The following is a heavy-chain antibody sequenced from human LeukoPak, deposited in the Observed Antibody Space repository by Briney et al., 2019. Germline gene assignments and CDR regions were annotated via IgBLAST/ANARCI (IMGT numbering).Heavy chain of an antibody. D-gene: IGHD3-22*01. CDR3: ARGRSYYDSSGYISDY. J-gene: IGHJ4*02. CDR2: IYHSGST. CDR1: GYSISSGYY. V-gene: IGHV4-38-2*01. Sequence: SETLSLTCAVSGYSISSGYYWGWIRQPPGKGLEWIGSIYHSGSTYYNPSLKSRVTISVDTSKNQFSLKLSSVTATDTAVYYCARGRSYYDSSGYISDYWGQGTLVTVSS.